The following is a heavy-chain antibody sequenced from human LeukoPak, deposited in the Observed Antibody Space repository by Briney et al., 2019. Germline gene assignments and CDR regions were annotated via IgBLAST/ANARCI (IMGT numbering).Heavy chain of an antibody. Sequence: PGGSLRLSCAGSGFSFSSYWMHWVRQAPGKGLVWVANIKQDGSEKYYVDSVKGRFTISRDNAKNSLYLQMNSLRAEDTAVYYCARKLGRYFDYWGQGTLVTVSS. J-gene: IGHJ4*02. CDR3: ARKLGRYFDY. CDR2: IKQDGSEK. V-gene: IGHV3-7*01. D-gene: IGHD7-27*01. CDR1: GFSFSSYW.